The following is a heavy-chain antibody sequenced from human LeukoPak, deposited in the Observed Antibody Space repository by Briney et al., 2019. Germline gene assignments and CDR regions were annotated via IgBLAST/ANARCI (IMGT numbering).Heavy chain of an antibody. CDR2: ISAYNGNT. Sequence: ASVNVSCKASGYTFTSYGISWVRQAPGQGLEWMGWISAYNGNTNYAQKLQGRVTMTTDTSTSTAYMELRSLRSDDTAVYYCARYNYDFWSGYINYFDYWGQGTLVTVSS. J-gene: IGHJ4*02. V-gene: IGHV1-18*01. CDR3: ARYNYDFWSGYINYFDY. D-gene: IGHD3-3*01. CDR1: GYTFTSYG.